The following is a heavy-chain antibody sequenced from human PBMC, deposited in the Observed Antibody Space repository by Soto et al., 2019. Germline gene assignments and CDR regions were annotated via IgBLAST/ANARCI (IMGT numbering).Heavy chain of an antibody. D-gene: IGHD6-13*01. J-gene: IGHJ6*02. CDR1: GGSFSGYY. CDR3: ARLGIAAAGHYYYYGRDV. CDR2: INHSGST. Sequence: QVQLQQWGAGLLKPSETLSLTCAVYGGSFSGYYWSWIRQPPGKGLEWIGEINHSGSTNYNPSLESRVTISVDTSKNQFSLKLSSVTAAHTAVYYCARLGIAAAGHYYYYGRDVWGQGTTVTVSS. V-gene: IGHV4-34*01.